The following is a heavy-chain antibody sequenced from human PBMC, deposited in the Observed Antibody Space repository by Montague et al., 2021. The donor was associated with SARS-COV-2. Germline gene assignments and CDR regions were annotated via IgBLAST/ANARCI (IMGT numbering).Heavy chain of an antibody. CDR3: ARVLVVTYYGMDV. D-gene: IGHD3-22*01. Sequence: SLRLSCAASGFIFSNYGVNWVRQAPGKGLEWVAVIWYDGSNKYYADSVKGRFTISRDNSKKMLYLQMNSLRAEDTAVYFCARVLVVTYYGMDVWGQGTTVTVSS. CDR2: IWYDGSNK. CDR1: GFIFSNYG. J-gene: IGHJ6*02. V-gene: IGHV3-33*01.